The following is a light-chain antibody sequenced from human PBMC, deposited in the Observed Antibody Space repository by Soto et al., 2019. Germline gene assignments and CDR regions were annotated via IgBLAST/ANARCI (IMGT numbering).Light chain of an antibody. CDR3: QQYNKWPIT. Sequence: IVMTQSPGTLSVSPGERATLSCRASQNIGNKVGWYQQKPGQAPRLLIYGASTRATSIPVRFSGSGSGTEFTLTISSLQSEDSAFYYCQQYNKWPITFGQGTRLEIK. V-gene: IGKV3-15*01. CDR1: QNIGNK. J-gene: IGKJ5*01. CDR2: GAS.